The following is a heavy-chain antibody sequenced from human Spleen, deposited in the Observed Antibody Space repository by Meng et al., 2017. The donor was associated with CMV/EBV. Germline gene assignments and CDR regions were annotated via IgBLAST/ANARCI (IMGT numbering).Heavy chain of an antibody. CDR1: GGSFSGYY. Sequence: SETLSLTCAVYGGSFSGYYWSWIRQPPGKGLEWIGEINHSGSTNYNPSLKSRVTMSVDTSKNQFSLKLSSMTAADTAVYYCAKRKSRIVIVPTANYYFDSWGQGTLVTVSS. D-gene: IGHD2-2*01. CDR3: AKRKSRIVIVPTANYYFDS. CDR2: INHSGST. J-gene: IGHJ4*02. V-gene: IGHV4-34*01.